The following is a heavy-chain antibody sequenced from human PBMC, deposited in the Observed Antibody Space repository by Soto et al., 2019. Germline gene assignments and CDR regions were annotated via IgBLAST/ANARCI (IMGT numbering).Heavy chain of an antibody. D-gene: IGHD3-22*01. J-gene: IGHJ5*02. CDR2: ISSSSSYT. CDR3: ARAGTYYDSSGYYWFDP. V-gene: IGHV3-11*06. Sequence: QVQLVESGGGLVQPGGSLRLSCAASGFTFSDYYMSWIRQAPGKGLEWVSYISSSSSYTNYADSVKGRFTISRDNAKNSLYLQMNSLRAEDTAVYYCARAGTYYDSSGYYWFDPWGQGTLVTVSS. CDR1: GFTFSDYY.